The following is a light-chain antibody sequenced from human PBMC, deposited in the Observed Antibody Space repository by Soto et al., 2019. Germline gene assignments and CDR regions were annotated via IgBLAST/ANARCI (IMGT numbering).Light chain of an antibody. CDR1: QSVSSD. CDR2: GAS. Sequence: EIVMTQSPATLSVSPGERVTLSCRASQSVSSDLAWYHHKPGQAPRLLIYGASTRATGIPARFSGSGFGTEFTLTISSLQSEDFAVYYCQQYSNWPSWTFGQGTKVDNK. J-gene: IGKJ1*01. V-gene: IGKV3-15*01. CDR3: QQYSNWPSWT.